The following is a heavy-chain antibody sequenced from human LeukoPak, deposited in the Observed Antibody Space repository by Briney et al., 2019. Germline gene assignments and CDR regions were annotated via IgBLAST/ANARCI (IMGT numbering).Heavy chain of an antibody. CDR1: GGSISNYY. D-gene: IGHD6-6*01. J-gene: IGHJ5*02. V-gene: IGHV4-59*01. CDR2: ISSAGNT. Sequence: SETLSLTCTVSGGSISNYYWTWIRQSPGKGLEWIVSISSAGNTNNNPSLQSRVTISLDTSNHQLSLKMTSAISADTAVYYCARGHIAPQRQFIARRGLRTVSRFDPWGQGTLVIVSA. CDR3: ARGHIAPQRQFIARRGLRTVSRFDP.